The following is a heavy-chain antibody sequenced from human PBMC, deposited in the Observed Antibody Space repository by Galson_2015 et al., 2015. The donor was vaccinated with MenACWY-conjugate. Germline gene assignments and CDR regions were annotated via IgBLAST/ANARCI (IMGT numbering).Heavy chain of an antibody. CDR2: IDRAGSST. J-gene: IGHJ5*02. D-gene: IGHD4-11*01. CDR3: ARDREEPTVSLPSNWFDP. Sequence: SLRLSCAASGFTFGSYWMHWVRQVPGKGLVWVSRIDRAGSSTTYADSVKGRFTISRDNAKNTLYLQMNSLRAEDTAVYYCARDREEPTVSLPSNWFDPWGQGTQVIVSS. CDR1: GFTFGSYW. V-gene: IGHV3-74*01.